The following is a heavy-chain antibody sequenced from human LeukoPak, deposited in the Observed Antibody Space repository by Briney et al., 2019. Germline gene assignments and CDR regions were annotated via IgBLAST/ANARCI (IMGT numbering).Heavy chain of an antibody. CDR2: IRYDGSNK. D-gene: IGHD3-9*01. CDR3: AKGENVLRYFDWLPGDAFDI. Sequence: GGSLRLSCAASGFTFSSYGMHWVRQAPGKGLEWVAFIRYDGSNKYYADSVKGRFTISRDDSKNTLYLQMNSLRAEDTAVYYCAKGENVLRYFDWLPGDAFDIWGQGTMVTVSS. J-gene: IGHJ3*02. CDR1: GFTFSSYG. V-gene: IGHV3-30*02.